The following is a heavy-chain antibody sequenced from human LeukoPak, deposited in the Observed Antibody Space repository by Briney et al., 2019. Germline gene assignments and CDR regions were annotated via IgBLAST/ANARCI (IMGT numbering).Heavy chain of an antibody. CDR2: INHSGST. CDR3: ARKNCSSTSCYDY. V-gene: IGHV4-34*01. J-gene: IGHJ4*02. D-gene: IGHD2-2*01. CDR1: GGSFSGYY. Sequence: SETLSLTCAVYGGSFSGYYWSWIRQPPGKGLEWIGEINHSGSTNYNPSLKSEVTISVDTSKNQFSLKLSSVTAADTAVYYCARKNCSSTSCYDYWGQGTLVTVSS.